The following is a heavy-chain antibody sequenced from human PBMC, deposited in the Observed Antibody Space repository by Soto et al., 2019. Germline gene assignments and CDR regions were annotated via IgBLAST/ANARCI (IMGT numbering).Heavy chain of an antibody. CDR2: IQSQTDGGTI. D-gene: IGHD4-17*01. CDR1: GFTFTKAY. V-gene: IGHV3-15*01. CDR3: ATQTTTSVTQFDY. J-gene: IGHJ4*02. Sequence: EVQLVESGGDLVKPGGSLRLSCSAYGFTFTKAYRTWIRQAPGKGLEWVGRIQSQTDGGTIDYAEPVKGRLTISRDDSKNTLYRQLNSLKSDDTALYYCATQTTTSVTQFDYWGQGTLVNVSS.